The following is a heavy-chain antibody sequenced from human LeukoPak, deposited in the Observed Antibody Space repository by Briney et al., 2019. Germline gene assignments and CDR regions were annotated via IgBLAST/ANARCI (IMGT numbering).Heavy chain of an antibody. Sequence: NPSETLSLTCTVSGGSISSSSYYWGWIRQPPGKGLEWIGSISYSGSTNYNPSLKSRVTISVDTSENQFSLKLSSVTAADTAVYYCARHSAFRYSNYFPDYWGQGTLVTVSS. J-gene: IGHJ4*02. CDR3: ARHSAFRYSNYFPDY. V-gene: IGHV4-39*01. CDR1: GGSISSSSYY. D-gene: IGHD4-11*01. CDR2: ISYSGST.